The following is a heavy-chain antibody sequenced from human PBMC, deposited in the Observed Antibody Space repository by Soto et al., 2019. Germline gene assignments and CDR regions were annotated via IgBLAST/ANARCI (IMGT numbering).Heavy chain of an antibody. Sequence: GGSLRLSCAASGFTFDDYAMHWVRQAPGKGLEWVSGISWNSGSIGYADSVKGRFTISRDNAKNSLYLQMNSLRAEDTALYYCAKGSSNYDSSGYYYVSDLDYWGQGTLVTVSS. D-gene: IGHD3-22*01. J-gene: IGHJ4*02. CDR2: ISWNSGSI. CDR1: GFTFDDYA. CDR3: AKGSSNYDSSGYYYVSDLDY. V-gene: IGHV3-9*01.